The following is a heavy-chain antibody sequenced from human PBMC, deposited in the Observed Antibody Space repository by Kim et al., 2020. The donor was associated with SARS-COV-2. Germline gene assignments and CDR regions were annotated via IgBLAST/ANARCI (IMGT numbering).Heavy chain of an antibody. CDR3: LTKGLFCRDVSCSMES. V-gene: IGHV3-74*01. D-gene: IGHD2-15*01. J-gene: IGHJ5*02. Sequence: GGSLRLSCAASGFTLSSFWMHWVRQAPGKGPVWVSRINSDGSSSNYADSVKGRFTISRDNAKNTLYLQMNSLRVEDTAMYYCLTKGLFCRDVSCSMESWGRGTLVIVSS. CDR1: GFTLSSFW. CDR2: INSDGSSS.